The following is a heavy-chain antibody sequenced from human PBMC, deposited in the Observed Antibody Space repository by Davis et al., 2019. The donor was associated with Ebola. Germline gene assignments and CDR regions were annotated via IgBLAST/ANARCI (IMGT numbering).Heavy chain of an antibody. J-gene: IGHJ4*02. CDR2: ISYDGSNK. CDR3: ASLDTAMDY. Sequence: GGSLRLSCAASRFTFSSYAMHWVRQAPGKGLEWVAVISYDGSNKYYADSVKGRFTISRDNSKNTLYLQMNSLRAEDTAVYYCASLDTAMDYWGQGTLVTVSS. D-gene: IGHD5-18*01. CDR1: RFTFSSYA. V-gene: IGHV3-30-3*02.